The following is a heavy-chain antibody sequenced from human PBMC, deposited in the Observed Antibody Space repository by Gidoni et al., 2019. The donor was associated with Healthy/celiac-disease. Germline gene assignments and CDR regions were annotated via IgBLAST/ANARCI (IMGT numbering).Heavy chain of an antibody. V-gene: IGHV1-2*04. J-gene: IGHJ6*02. CDR3: ARGRAAADYYYYYGMDV. CDR1: GYTFTGYY. CDR2: INPNSGGT. D-gene: IGHD6-13*01. Sequence: QVQLVQSGAEVKKPGASVKVSCKASGYTFTGYYMHWVRQAPGQGLEWMGWINPNSGGTNYAQKFQGWVTMTRDTFISTAYMELSRLRSDDTAVYYCARGRAAADYYYYYGMDVWGQGTTVTVSS.